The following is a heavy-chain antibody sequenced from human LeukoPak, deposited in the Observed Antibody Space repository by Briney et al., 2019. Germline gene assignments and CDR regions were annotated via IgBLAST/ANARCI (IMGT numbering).Heavy chain of an antibody. CDR3: AKVGGRDDYYFYYYMDV. CDR1: GFTFSSYA. J-gene: IGHJ6*03. Sequence: PGGSLRLSCAASGFTFSSYAMSWVRQAPGKGLEWVSAISGSGGSTYYADSVKGRFTISRDNSKNTLYLQMNSLRAEDTAVYYCAKVGGRDDYYFYYYMDVWGKGTTVTVSS. V-gene: IGHV3-23*01. CDR2: ISGSGGST. D-gene: IGHD1-26*01.